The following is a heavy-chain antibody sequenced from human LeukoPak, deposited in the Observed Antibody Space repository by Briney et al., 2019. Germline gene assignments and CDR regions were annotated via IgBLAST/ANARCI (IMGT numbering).Heavy chain of an antibody. V-gene: IGHV4-61*02. J-gene: IGHJ4*02. CDR3: ASRRYRDY. D-gene: IGHD5-18*01. CDR2: IYTSGST. CDR1: GGSISSGSYY. Sequence: SETLSLTCTVSGGSISSGSYYWSWIRQPAGKGLEWIGRIYTSGSTNYNPSLKSRVTISVDTSKNQFSLKRSSVTAADTAVYYCASRRYRDYWGQGTLVTVSS.